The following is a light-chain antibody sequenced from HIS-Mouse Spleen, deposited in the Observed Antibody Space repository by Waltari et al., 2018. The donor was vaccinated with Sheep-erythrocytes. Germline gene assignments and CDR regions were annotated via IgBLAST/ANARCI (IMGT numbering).Light chain of an antibody. Sequence: QSALTQPRSVSGSPGQSVTISCPGTSRPVRGYNSFSWYQQHPGKAPKLMIYDVSKRPSGVPDRFSGSKSGNTASLTISGLQAEDEADYYCCSYAGSTRVFGGGTKLTVL. CDR1: SRPVRGYNS. V-gene: IGLV2-11*01. CDR3: CSYAGSTRV. CDR2: DVS. J-gene: IGLJ2*01.